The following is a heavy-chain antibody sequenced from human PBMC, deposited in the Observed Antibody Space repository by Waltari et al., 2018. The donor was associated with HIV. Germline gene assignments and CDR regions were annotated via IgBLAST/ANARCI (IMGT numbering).Heavy chain of an antibody. CDR1: DFPITSGHY. V-gene: IGHV4-38-2*01. CDR2: GFHSGST. J-gene: IGHJ4*02. CDR3: ARQPAPDSTWFQIYFDY. Sequence: QVQLQESGPGLVKPSDTLSLTCAVSDFPITSGHYWGWIRQSPGKGLEWIGSGFHSGSTFYKPSFKSRVSISVDTSKNQFSLKLTSVTAADTAVYYCARQPAPDSTWFQIYFDYWGQGTVVTVSS. D-gene: IGHD6-13*01.